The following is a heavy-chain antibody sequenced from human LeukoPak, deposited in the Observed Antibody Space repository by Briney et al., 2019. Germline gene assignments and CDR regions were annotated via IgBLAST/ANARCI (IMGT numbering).Heavy chain of an antibody. V-gene: IGHV3-30*02. J-gene: IGHJ4*02. CDR2: IRYDGSNK. CDR1: GFTFSSYG. CDR3: AKDVNHIAAAGIGDY. Sequence: GGSLRLSCAASGFTFSSYGMHWVRQAPGKGLEWVAFIRYDGSNKYYADSVKGRFTISRDNSKNTLYLQMNSLRAEDTAVYYCAKDVNHIAAAGIGDYWGQGTLVTVSS. D-gene: IGHD6-13*01.